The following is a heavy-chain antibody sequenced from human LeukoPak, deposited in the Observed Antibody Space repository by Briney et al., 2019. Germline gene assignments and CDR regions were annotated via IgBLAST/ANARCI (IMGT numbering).Heavy chain of an antibody. V-gene: IGHV1-24*01. J-gene: IGHJ4*02. D-gene: IGHD6-13*01. CDR2: FDPEDGET. Sequence: ASVKVSCKVSGYTLTELSMHWVRQAPGKGLEWMGGFDPEDGETIYAQKFQGRVTMTEDTSTDTAYMELSSLRSEDTAVYYCATGGKAGPGHPFDYWGQGTLVTVSS. CDR3: ATGGKAGPGHPFDY. CDR1: GYTLTELS.